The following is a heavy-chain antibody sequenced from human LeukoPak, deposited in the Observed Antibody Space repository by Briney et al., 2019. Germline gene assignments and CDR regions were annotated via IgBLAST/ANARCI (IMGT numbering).Heavy chain of an antibody. D-gene: IGHD1-1*01. V-gene: IGHV1-46*01. CDR2: INSSGGST. CDR3: ARVTTAVAHFDY. CDR1: GYTFTSYY. J-gene: IGHJ4*02. Sequence: ASVKVSCKASGYTFTSYYMHWVRQAPGQGLEWMGIINSSGGSTSYAQKFQGRVTMTRDTSTSTVYMELSSLRSEDTAVYYCARVTTAVAHFDYWDQGTLVTVSS.